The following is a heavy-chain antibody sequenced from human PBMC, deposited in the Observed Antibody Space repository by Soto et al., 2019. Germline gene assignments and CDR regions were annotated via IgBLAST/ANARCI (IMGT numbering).Heavy chain of an antibody. D-gene: IGHD3-22*01. CDR3: ASAIRSSGYYYAFDY. Sequence: QVQLVQSGAEVKKPGASVKVSCKASGYTFTSYDINWVRQATGQGLEWMGWMNPNSGNTGYAQKFQGRVPMTRDTSISTAYMELSSLRSEDTAVYYCASAIRSSGYYYAFDYWGQGTLVTVSS. J-gene: IGHJ4*02. CDR2: MNPNSGNT. CDR1: GYTFTSYD. V-gene: IGHV1-8*01.